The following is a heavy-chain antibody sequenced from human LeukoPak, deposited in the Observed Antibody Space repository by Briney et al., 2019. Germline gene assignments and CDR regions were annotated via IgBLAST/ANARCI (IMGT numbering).Heavy chain of an antibody. D-gene: IGHD3-22*01. V-gene: IGHV1-46*01. CDR3: ARDGGRITMIVVDPMFNFDY. CDR1: GYTFTSYY. CDR2: INPSGGST. J-gene: IGHJ4*02. Sequence: ASVKVSCKASGYTFTSYYMHWVRQAPGQGLEWMGIINPSGGSTSYAQKFQGRVTMTRDTSTSTVYMELSSLRSEDTAVYYCARDGGRITMIVVDPMFNFDYWGQGTLVTVSS.